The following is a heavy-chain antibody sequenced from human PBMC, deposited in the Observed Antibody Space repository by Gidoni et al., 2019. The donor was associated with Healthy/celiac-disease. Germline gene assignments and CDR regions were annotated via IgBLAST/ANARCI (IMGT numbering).Heavy chain of an antibody. CDR3: ARGTVLRYFDWLPHYGMDV. CDR2: IKSDGSST. J-gene: IGHJ6*02. D-gene: IGHD3-9*01. Sequence: EVQLVESGGGLVQPGGSLRLSCAASGFTCSTYGMPWVRQAPGKGLVWVSRIKSDGSSTSYADAVKGRFTISRDNAKNTLYMQMNSLRAEDTAVYYCARGTVLRYFDWLPHYGMDVWGQGTTVTVSS. V-gene: IGHV3-74*01. CDR1: GFTCSTYG.